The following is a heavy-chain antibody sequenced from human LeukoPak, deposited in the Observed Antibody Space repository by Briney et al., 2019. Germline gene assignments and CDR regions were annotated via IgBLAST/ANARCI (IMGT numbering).Heavy chain of an antibody. J-gene: IGHJ4*02. Sequence: GASVNVSFQASGYTFTGYYIHWVRQAPGQGLEGMGGINLNSGGTNYAQKFQGRVTMARDTSITTAYMELSRLRSDDTAVYYCARGYYYASSGSSGAYYWGQGTLVTVSS. V-gene: IGHV1-2*02. CDR1: GYTFTGYY. D-gene: IGHD3-22*01. CDR2: INLNSGGT. CDR3: ARGYYYASSGSSGAYY.